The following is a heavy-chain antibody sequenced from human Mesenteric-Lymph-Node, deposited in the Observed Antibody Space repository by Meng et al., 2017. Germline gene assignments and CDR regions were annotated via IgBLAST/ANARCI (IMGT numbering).Heavy chain of an antibody. J-gene: IGHJ4*01. CDR1: GASLSSGSFF. Sequence: SETLSLTCTVSGASLSSGSFFWSWIRQSAGKGLEWIGRIYSSGTTDYNPSLKSRVTLSIDTTKNQFSLSLASVSAADTAVYYCARGRVATRLVTDYFNYWGHGTLVTVSS. CDR3: ARGRVATRLVTDYFNY. D-gene: IGHD5-12*01. V-gene: IGHV4-61*02. CDR2: IYSSGTT.